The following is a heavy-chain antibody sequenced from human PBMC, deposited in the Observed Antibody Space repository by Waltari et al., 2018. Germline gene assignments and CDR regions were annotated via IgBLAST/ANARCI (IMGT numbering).Heavy chain of an antibody. D-gene: IGHD6-19*01. J-gene: IGHJ3*02. CDR2: INPNSGGT. CDR1: GYTFTGYY. V-gene: IGHV1-2*06. CDR3: ARAPIAVAGTDAFDI. Sequence: QVQLVQSGAEVKKPGASVKVSCKASGYTFTGYYMHWVRQAPGQGLEWMGRINPNSGGTNYAQQFQGRVTMTSDTSISTAYMELSRLRSDDTAVYYCARAPIAVAGTDAFDIWGQGTMVTVSS.